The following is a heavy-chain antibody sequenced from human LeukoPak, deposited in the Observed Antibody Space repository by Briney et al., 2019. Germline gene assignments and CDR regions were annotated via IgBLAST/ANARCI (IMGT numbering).Heavy chain of an antibody. Sequence: PGGSLRLSCAASGFTFSSYWMHWVRQAPGKGLVWVSRINSDGSTTNYADSVKGRFTISRDNAKNTLYLQMNSLRAEDTAVYYCARGDSSSLRRVYFDYWGQGTLVTVSS. CDR2: INSDGSTT. CDR1: GFTFSSYW. D-gene: IGHD6-6*01. J-gene: IGHJ4*02. CDR3: ARGDSSSLRRVYFDY. V-gene: IGHV3-74*01.